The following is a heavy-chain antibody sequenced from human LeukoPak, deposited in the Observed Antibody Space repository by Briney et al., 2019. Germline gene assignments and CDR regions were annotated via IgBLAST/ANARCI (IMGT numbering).Heavy chain of an antibody. V-gene: IGHV4-59*11. Sequence: SETLSLTCTVPGASISGHYWSWIRQPPGKGLEWIVYIYYSGSTNYNPSLKSRVTISIDTSKNQFSLKLSSGTAADRAVYYCARGPTGDGYGYYFDYWGQGTLVTVSS. J-gene: IGHJ4*02. D-gene: IGHD5-24*01. CDR1: GASISGHY. CDR3: ARGPTGDGYGYYFDY. CDR2: IYYSGST.